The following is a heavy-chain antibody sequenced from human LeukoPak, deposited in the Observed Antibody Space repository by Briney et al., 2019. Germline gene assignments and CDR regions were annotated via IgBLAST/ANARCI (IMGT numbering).Heavy chain of an antibody. CDR2: IKQDRSEK. D-gene: IGHD5-18*01. J-gene: IGHJ4*02. Sequence: GGSLRLSCAASGFTFTNYWMSWVRQAPGKGLELVANIKQDRSEKYYVDSVKGRFTISRDNAKNSLYLQMSSLRAEDTAVYYCARGGRYSYGYWGQGTLVTVSS. V-gene: IGHV3-7*01. CDR3: ARGGRYSYGY. CDR1: GFTFTNYW.